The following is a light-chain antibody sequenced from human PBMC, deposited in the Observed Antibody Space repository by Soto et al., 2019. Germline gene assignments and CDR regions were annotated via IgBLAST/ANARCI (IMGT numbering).Light chain of an antibody. Sequence: DIQMTQSPSSVSSSVGDRVTITCRASQDISSWLEGYQQKPGQAPKLLIYAAASLQSGVPSRCSGSGSGTDFTLTISSLQPEDFATYYCQQANSFPYTFGQGTKLDIK. J-gene: IGKJ2*01. V-gene: IGKV1-12*01. CDR1: QDISSW. CDR2: AAA. CDR3: QQANSFPYT.